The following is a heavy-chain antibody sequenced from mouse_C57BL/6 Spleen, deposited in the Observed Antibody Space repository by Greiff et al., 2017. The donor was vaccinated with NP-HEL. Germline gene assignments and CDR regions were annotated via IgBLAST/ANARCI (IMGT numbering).Heavy chain of an antibody. D-gene: IGHD1-1*01. J-gene: IGHJ1*03. CDR2: IYPGDGDT. CDR1: GYAFSSSW. CDR3: ARADYYGSSYDWYFDV. V-gene: IGHV1-82*01. Sequence: VHLVESGPELVKPGASVKISCKASGYAFSSSWMNWVKQRPGKGLEWIGRIYPGDGDTNYNGKFKGKATLTADKSSSTAYMQLSSLTSEDSAVYFCARADYYGSSYDWYFDVWGTGTTVTVAS.